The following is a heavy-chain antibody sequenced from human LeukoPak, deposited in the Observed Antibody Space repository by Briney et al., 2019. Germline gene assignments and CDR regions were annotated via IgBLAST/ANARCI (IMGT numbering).Heavy chain of an antibody. CDR3: ARAGGYYGYFDY. Sequence: SETLSLTCTVSGGSISSYYWSWIRQPPGKGLEWIGYIYYSGSTSYNPSLKSRVTISVDTSKNQFSLKLSSVTAADTAVYYCARAGGYYGYFDYWGQGTLVTVSS. J-gene: IGHJ4*02. V-gene: IGHV4-59*01. CDR1: GGSISSYY. D-gene: IGHD3-3*01. CDR2: IYYSGST.